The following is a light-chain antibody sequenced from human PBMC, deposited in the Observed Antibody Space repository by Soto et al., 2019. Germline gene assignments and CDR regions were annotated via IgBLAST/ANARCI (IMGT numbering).Light chain of an antibody. CDR2: DAS. CDR3: QQYSNWPPLT. J-gene: IGKJ4*01. Sequence: EIVLTQYPATLSVSPGERATLSCRASQSVRSNLAWYQQKPGQAPRLLIFDASTRATNIPARFSGSGSGTEFTLTISSLQSEDFAVYYCQQYSNWPPLTFGGGTKVDIK. V-gene: IGKV3-15*01. CDR1: QSVRSN.